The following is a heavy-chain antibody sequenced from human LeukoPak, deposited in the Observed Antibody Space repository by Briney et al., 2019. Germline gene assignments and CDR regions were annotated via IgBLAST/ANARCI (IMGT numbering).Heavy chain of an antibody. CDR3: ARDGDFWSAQGAFDI. CDR1: GFTFSSYA. J-gene: IGHJ3*02. CDR2: ISGSGGST. Sequence: GGSLRLSCAASGFTFSSYAMSWVRQAPGKGLEWVSAISGSGGSTYYADSVKGRFTISRDNAKKSLYLQMNSLRADDTAVYYCARDGDFWSAQGAFDIWGQGTMVTVSS. D-gene: IGHD3-3*01. V-gene: IGHV3-23*01.